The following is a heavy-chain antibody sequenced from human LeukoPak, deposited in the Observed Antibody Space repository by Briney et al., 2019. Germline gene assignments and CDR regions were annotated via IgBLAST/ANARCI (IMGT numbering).Heavy chain of an antibody. V-gene: IGHV3-23*01. CDR3: ALVVTPSYYFDY. Sequence: GGSLRLSCAASGFTFSSYGMNWVRQAPGKGLEWVSGISGDAGRTYYADSVKGRFTISRDNSKNTLYLQMNSLRAEDTAVYYCALVVTPSYYFDYWGQGTLVTVSS. CDR1: GFTFSSYG. CDR2: ISGDAGRT. D-gene: IGHD4-23*01. J-gene: IGHJ4*02.